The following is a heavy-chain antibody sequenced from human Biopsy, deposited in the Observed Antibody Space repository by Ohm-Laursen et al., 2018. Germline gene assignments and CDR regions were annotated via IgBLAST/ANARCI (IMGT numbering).Heavy chain of an antibody. CDR3: VKDKDFRDAFDI. D-gene: IGHD3-3*01. Sequence: SLRLSCSASGFSFEDYGMHWVRQAPGKGLEWVSSISWQSATRNYAHSVKGRFAISRDNAKKSLYLEVDSLRDEDTALYYCVKDKDFRDAFDIWGQGTMVTVSS. CDR1: GFSFEDYG. CDR2: ISWQSATR. J-gene: IGHJ3*02. V-gene: IGHV3-9*01.